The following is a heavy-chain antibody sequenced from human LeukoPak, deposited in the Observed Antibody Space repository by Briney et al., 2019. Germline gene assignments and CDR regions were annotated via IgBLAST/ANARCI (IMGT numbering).Heavy chain of an antibody. CDR2: ISGSAITT. Sequence: PGGSLRLSRTTSGFTFSNYAMSWVRQAPGKGLERVSSISGSAITTYYADSVKGRFAISRDNSKNTLYLQMTSLRAEDTAVYYCAKDQRFGDLDDYRGQGTLVTVSS. CDR1: GFTFSNYA. J-gene: IGHJ4*02. D-gene: IGHD3-10*01. V-gene: IGHV3-23*01. CDR3: AKDQRFGDLDDY.